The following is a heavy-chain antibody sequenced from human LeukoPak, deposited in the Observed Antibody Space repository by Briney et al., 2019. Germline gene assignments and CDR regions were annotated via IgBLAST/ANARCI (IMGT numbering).Heavy chain of an antibody. D-gene: IGHD3-22*01. V-gene: IGHV3-23*01. CDR3: AKGAMHYDDSSGYNYFDY. CDR1: GVTFSSYA. J-gene: IGHJ4*02. Sequence: PGGSLRLSCAASGVTFSSYAMSWVRQAPGTGLEWVSAMSGSGGSTYYADSVKGRFSISRDNSKNTLHLQVNSLRAEDTAVYYCAKGAMHYDDSSGYNYFDYCGQGTLVTVSS. CDR2: MSGSGGST.